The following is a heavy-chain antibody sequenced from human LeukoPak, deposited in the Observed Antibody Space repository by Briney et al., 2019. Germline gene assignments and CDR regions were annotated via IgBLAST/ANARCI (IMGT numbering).Heavy chain of an antibody. J-gene: IGHJ5*02. CDR2: IYYSGST. CDR1: GGSISSSSYY. V-gene: IGHV4-39*07. Sequence: SETLSLTCTVSGGSISSSSYYWGWIRQLPGKGLEWIGSIYYSGSTYYNPSLKSRVTISVDTSKNQFSLKLSSVTAADTAVYYCAREPAAINDWFDPWGQGTLVTVSS. CDR3: AREPAAINDWFDP. D-gene: IGHD2-2*01.